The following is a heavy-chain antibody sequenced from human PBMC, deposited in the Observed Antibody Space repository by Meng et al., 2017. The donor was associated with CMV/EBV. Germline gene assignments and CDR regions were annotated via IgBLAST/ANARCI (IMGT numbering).Heavy chain of an antibody. CDR3: ARDPNYGSGSPDY. V-gene: IGHV4-31*02. D-gene: IGHD3-10*01. CDR1: GGSIRSGGYY. J-gene: IGHJ4*02. CDR2: IYYSGST. Sequence: SGGSIRSGGYYWSWIRQHPGKGLESIGYIYYSGSTYYNPSLKSRVTISVDTSKNQFSLKLSSVTAADTAVYYCARDPNYGSGSPDYWGQGTLVTVSS.